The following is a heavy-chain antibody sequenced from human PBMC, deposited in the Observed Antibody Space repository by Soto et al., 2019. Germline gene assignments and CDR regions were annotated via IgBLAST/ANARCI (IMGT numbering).Heavy chain of an antibody. CDR2: INPSGGST. V-gene: IGHV1-46*01. Sequence: ASVKVSCKASGYTLTSYYMHWVRQAPGQGLEWMGIINPSGGSTSYAQKFQGRVTMTRDTSTSTVYMEPSSLRSEDTAVYYCARDRMSGSYYIAAHYYYYYGMDVWGQGTTVTVSS. CDR1: GYTLTSYY. CDR3: ARDRMSGSYYIAAHYYYYYGMDV. D-gene: IGHD3-10*01. J-gene: IGHJ6*02.